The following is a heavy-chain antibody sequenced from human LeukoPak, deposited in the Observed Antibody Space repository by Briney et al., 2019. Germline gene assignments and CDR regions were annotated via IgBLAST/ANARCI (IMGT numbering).Heavy chain of an antibody. V-gene: IGHV4-59*01. CDR1: GGSINDYY. J-gene: IGHJ1*01. D-gene: IGHD2-15*01. Sequence: SETLSLTCTVSGGSINDYYWTWIRQAPGKGLEWIGYIYYSGSTNYNPSLKSRVTISLDPSKSHFSLKLNSVTAADTAVYYCARDTSYCSGGSCFEYFQHWGQGTLVTVSS. CDR2: IYYSGST. CDR3: ARDTSYCSGGSCFEYFQH.